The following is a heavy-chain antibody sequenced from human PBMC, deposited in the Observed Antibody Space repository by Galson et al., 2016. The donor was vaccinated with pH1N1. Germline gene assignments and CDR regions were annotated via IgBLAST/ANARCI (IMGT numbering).Heavy chain of an antibody. V-gene: IGHV3-7*01. CDR2: IRQDGGEK. D-gene: IGHD1-14*01. CDR1: GFTFSDYW. Sequence: SLRLSCAASGFTFSDYWMQWGRQAPGKGLEWVAKIRQDGGEKYYVDSVKGRVTISRDNAKNTLYLQMNSLSAKDTAVYYSARRYFDHWGQGSLVTVSS. J-gene: IGHJ4*02. CDR3: ARRYFDH.